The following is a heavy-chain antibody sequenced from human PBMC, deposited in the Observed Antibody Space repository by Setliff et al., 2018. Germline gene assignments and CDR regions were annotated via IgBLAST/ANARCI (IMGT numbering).Heavy chain of an antibody. J-gene: IGHJ4*02. CDR2: ISGSGGST. CDR3: AKRALTSTMVASGGDFDY. CDR1: GFTFSSYA. V-gene: IGHV3-23*01. Sequence: GGSLRLSCAASGFTFSSYAMSWVRQAPGKGLEWVSVISGSGGSTYYADSVKGWFTISRDNSKNTLYLQMNSLRAEDTGIYYCAKRALTSTMVASGGDFDYWAQGTLVTVSS. D-gene: IGHD3-10*01.